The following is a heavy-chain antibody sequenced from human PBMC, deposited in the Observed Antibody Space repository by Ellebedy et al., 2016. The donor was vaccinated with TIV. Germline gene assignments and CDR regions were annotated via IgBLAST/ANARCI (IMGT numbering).Heavy chain of an antibody. CDR3: ARVIGADDISATDAFDI. V-gene: IGHV1-8*01. CDR2: MNQNSGNT. CDR1: GYTFSSYD. Sequence: ASVKVSXXASGYTFSSYDITWVRQATGQGLEWMGWMNQNSGNTDSAQKFQGRITMTRNMSTSTAYMELSSLRSEDTAVYYCARVIGADDISATDAFDIWGLGTMVTVSS. J-gene: IGHJ3*02. D-gene: IGHD3-9*01.